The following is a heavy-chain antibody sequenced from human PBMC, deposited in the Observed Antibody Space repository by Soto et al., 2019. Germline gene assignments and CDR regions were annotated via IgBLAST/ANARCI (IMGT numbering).Heavy chain of an antibody. CDR2: ISAAGDP. V-gene: IGHV3-13*05. CDR1: GLTFRNYD. Sequence: EVQLVESGGGLVQPGGSLRLSCEASGLTFRNYDMHWVRQGPGKGLEWVSGISAAGDPDYADSVEGRFTISRMNAQNSFFLQMNSLRVGDTAVYYCARTDRDFYGLDVWGQGTTVIVSS. CDR3: ARTDRDFYGLDV. J-gene: IGHJ6*02.